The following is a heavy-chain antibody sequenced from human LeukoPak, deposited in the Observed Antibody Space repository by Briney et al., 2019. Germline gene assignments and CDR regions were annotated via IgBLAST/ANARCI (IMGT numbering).Heavy chain of an antibody. J-gene: IGHJ4*02. CDR2: IIPIFGTA. CDR1: GGTFSSYA. D-gene: IGHD2-2*01. V-gene: IGHV1-69*13. CDR3: ARAPLGYCSSTSCPFDY. Sequence: SVKVSCKASGGTFSSYAISWVRQAPGQGLEWMGGIIPIFGTANYAQKFQGRVTITADESTSTAYVELSSVRSEDTAVYYCARAPLGYCSSTSCPFDYWGQGTLVTVSS.